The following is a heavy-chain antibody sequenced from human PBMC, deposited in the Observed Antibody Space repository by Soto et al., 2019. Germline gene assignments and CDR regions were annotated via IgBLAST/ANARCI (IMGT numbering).Heavy chain of an antibody. CDR2: IYYSGST. CDR3: ERDLFRSNYYGMDV. J-gene: IGHJ6*02. V-gene: IGHV4-31*03. Sequence: SETLSLTCTASGGSISSGGYYRSWIRQHPGKGLEWIGYIYYSGSTYYNQSLKSRVTISVDTSKNQFSLKLSSVTAADTAVYYRERDLFRSNYYGMDVWGQGTTVTVSS. CDR1: GGSISSGGYY.